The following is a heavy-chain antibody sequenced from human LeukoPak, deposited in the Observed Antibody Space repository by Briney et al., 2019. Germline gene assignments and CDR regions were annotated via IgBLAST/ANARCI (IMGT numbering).Heavy chain of an antibody. CDR3: ATWTSGDAFDV. Sequence: KPSETLSLTCTVSGDSIGIYYWSWIRQAPGKGLEWIGFMYYGGKSNANSSLKSRVTISVDTSTNQLSLRLDSVIASDTAVYYCATWTSGDAFDVWGPGTMVTVSS. V-gene: IGHV4-59*08. CDR2: MYYGGKS. D-gene: IGHD1-1*01. CDR1: GDSIGIYY. J-gene: IGHJ3*01.